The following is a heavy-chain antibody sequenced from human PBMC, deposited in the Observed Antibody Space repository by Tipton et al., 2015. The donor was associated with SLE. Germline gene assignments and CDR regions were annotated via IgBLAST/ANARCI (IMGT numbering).Heavy chain of an antibody. V-gene: IGHV3-7*01. CDR1: GFTFSSYW. Sequence: SLRLSCAASGFTFSSYWMSWVRQAPGKGLEWVANIKQDGSEKYYVDSVKGRFTISRDNAKNSLYLQMNSLRAEGTAVYYCEGTSSDFDYWGQGTLVTVCS. CDR2: IKQDGSEK. J-gene: IGHJ4*02. CDR3: EGTSSDFDY. D-gene: IGHD1-1*01.